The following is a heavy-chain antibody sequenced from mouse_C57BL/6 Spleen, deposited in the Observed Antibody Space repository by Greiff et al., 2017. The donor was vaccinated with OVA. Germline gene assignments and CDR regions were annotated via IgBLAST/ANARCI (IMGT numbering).Heavy chain of an antibody. CDR2: ISYDGSN. CDR3: ARRDDYGGAMDY. D-gene: IGHD2-4*01. V-gene: IGHV3-6*01. J-gene: IGHJ4*01. Sequence: EVQLQESGPGLVKPSQSLSLTCSVTGYSITSGYYWNWIRQFPGNKLEWMGYISYDGSNNYNPSLKNRISITRDTSKNQFFLKLNSVTTEDTATYYCARRDDYGGAMDYWGQGTSVTVSS. CDR1: GYSITSGYY.